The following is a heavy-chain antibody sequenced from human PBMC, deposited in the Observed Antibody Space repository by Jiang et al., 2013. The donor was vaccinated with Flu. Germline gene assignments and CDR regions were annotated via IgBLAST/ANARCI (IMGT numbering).Heavy chain of an antibody. Sequence: LLKPSETLSLTCTVSGGSISSSGYYWGWIRQPPGKGLEWIGSVYNGGSSYYNPSLRSRVTISVDTSRDQFSLKVTSVTAADTAMYYCARIDYDLYSYYGMDVWGQGTTVTVSS. CDR1: GGSISSSGYY. CDR2: VYNGGSS. CDR3: ARIDYDLYSYYGMDV. J-gene: IGHJ6*02. V-gene: IGHV4-39*01. D-gene: IGHD4-17*01.